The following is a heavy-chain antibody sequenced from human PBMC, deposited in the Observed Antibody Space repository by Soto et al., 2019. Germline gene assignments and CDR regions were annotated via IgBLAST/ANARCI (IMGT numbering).Heavy chain of an antibody. CDR3: TTVRTYYYDSSGHQAEIQC. CDR1: GFTFSNAW. V-gene: IGHV3-15*01. J-gene: IGHJ4*02. CDR2: IKSKTDGGTT. D-gene: IGHD3-22*01. Sequence: GGSLRLSCAASGFTFSNAWMSWVRQAPGQGLEWVGRIKSKTDGGTTDYAAPVKGRFTISRDDSKNTLYLQMNSLKTEDTAVYYCTTVRTYYYDSSGHQAEIQCWGQGTLVTVSS.